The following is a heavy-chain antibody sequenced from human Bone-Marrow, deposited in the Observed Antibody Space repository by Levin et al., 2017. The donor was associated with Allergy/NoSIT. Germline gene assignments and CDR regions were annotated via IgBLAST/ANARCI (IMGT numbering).Heavy chain of an antibody. V-gene: IGHV4-59*02. Sequence: SQTLSLTCTVSGGSVSKYCWSWIRQSPGKGLEWIGYIYFSSTTKYNPSLESRVTISADSSTNSFSLRLPSVTSADPAMYYCARDLSDTSGYYWDVWGQGTMVIVSS. D-gene: IGHD3-3*01. CDR3: ARDLSDTSGYYWDV. CDR1: GGSVSKYC. CDR2: IYFSSTT. J-gene: IGHJ3*01.